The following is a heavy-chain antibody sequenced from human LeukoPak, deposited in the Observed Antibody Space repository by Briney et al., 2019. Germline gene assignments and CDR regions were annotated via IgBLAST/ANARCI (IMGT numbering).Heavy chain of an antibody. CDR3: AKGGAAYSYDY. CDR1: GFTFSSYV. CDR2: ISGSGGNT. D-gene: IGHD2-21*01. V-gene: IGHV3-23*01. J-gene: IGHJ4*02. Sequence: GGSLRLSCAASGFTFSSYVMSWVRQAPGKGLEWVSAISGSGGNTYYAESVKGRFTISRDNSKNTLFLQMNSLRAEDTAVYYCAKGGAAYSYDYWGQGTLVIVSS.